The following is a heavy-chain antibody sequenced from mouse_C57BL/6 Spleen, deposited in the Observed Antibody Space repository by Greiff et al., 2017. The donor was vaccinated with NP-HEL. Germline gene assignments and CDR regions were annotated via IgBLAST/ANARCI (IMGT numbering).Heavy chain of an antibody. D-gene: IGHD4-1*02. CDR2: INPNNGGT. J-gene: IGHJ3*01. Sequence: VQLQQSGPELVKPGASVKISCKASGYTFTDYYMNWVKQSHGKSLEWIGDINPNNGGTSYNQKFKGKDTLTVDKSSSTAYMELRSLTSEDSAVYYCAPTGTVAYWGQGTLVTVSA. V-gene: IGHV1-26*01. CDR3: APTGTVAY. CDR1: GYTFTDYY.